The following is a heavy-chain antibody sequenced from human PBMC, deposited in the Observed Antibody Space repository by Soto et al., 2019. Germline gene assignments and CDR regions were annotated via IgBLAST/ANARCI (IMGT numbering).Heavy chain of an antibody. V-gene: IGHV1-69*13. CDR1: GGTFSSYT. D-gene: IGHD2-2*01. J-gene: IGHJ5*01. CDR2: ISPILGAA. Sequence: SVKVSCKTSGGTFSSYTISWVRQAPGQGLEWMGGISPILGAASHAPSFQGRVTITADDSTNTAFMELTSLRSDDTAVYYCARELPPYCSSNSCFGANRLHPWGAGT. CDR3: ARELPPYCSSNSCFGANRLHP.